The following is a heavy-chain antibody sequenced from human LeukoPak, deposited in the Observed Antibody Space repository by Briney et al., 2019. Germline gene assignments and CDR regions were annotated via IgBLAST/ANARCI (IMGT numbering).Heavy chain of an antibody. Sequence: GGSLRLSCAASGFTFSSYWMSWVRQAPGKGLEWVANIKQDGSERYYVDSVKGRFTISRDNAKNSLYLQMNSLRAEDTAVYYCARVPVDTXMVSXXDYWGXGTLVTV. CDR3: ARVPVDTXMVSXXDY. CDR2: IKQDGSER. D-gene: IGHD5-18*01. CDR1: GFTFSSYW. V-gene: IGHV3-7*01. J-gene: IGHJ4*02.